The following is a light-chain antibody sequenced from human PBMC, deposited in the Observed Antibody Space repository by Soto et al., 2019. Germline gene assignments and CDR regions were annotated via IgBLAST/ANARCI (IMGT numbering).Light chain of an antibody. Sequence: EIVLTQSPGTLSLSPWERATLSCRASQSVSSSYLAWYQQKPGQAPRLLVYGASSRATGIPDRFSGSGSGTDFTLTISRLQSDDSATYYCQQYMWTFGQGTKVDIK. CDR1: QSVSSSY. CDR3: QQYMWT. CDR2: GAS. V-gene: IGKV3-20*01. J-gene: IGKJ1*01.